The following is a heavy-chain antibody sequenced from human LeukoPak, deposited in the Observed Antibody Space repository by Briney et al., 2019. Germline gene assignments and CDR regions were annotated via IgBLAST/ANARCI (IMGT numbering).Heavy chain of an antibody. V-gene: IGHV3-7*03. CDR1: GFTFSAYW. Sequence: GGSLRLSCSASGFTFSAYWMTWVRQAPGSGLEWVASIKADGDEKYYVDSVKGRFTISRDNAKNSLFLQMNSLRAEDTAMYYCAADSGGDSDWGQGTLVTVSS. D-gene: IGHD4-23*01. CDR2: IKADGDEK. J-gene: IGHJ4*02. CDR3: AADSGGDSD.